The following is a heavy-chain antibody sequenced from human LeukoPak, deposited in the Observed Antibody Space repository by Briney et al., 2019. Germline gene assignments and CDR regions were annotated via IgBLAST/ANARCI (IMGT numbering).Heavy chain of an antibody. CDR1: GFTFSSYG. V-gene: IGHV3-30*02. CDR2: IRYDGSNK. D-gene: IGHD2-15*01. CDR3: ARFGGPIVVVVAAFNWFDP. Sequence: PGGSLRLSCAASGFTFSSYGMHWVRQAPGKGLDWVAFIRYDGSNKYYADSVKGRFTISRDNSKNTLYLQMNSLRAEDTAVYYCARFGGPIVVVVAAFNWFDPWGQGTLVTVSS. J-gene: IGHJ5*02.